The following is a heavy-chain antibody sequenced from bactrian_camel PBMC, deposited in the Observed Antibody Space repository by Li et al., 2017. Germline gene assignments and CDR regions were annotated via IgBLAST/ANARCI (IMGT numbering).Heavy chain of an antibody. Sequence: HVQLVESGGGSVQAGGSLRLSSAASGYSDRPYCVGWFRQAPGKEREGVAAFFRNGYGNPGRTVHADSVKGRFTISRDNAKNTMFLQMTSLQPEDTAMYYCALGSRGPLICDVATTRGYNVWGQGTQVTVS. V-gene: IGHV3S1*01. CDR2: FFRNGYGNPGRT. D-gene: IGHD6*01. CDR3: ALGSRGPLICDVATTRGYNV. CDR1: GYSDRPYC. J-gene: IGHJ4*01.